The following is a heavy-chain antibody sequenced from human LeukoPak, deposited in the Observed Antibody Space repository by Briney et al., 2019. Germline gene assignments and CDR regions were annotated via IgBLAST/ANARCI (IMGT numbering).Heavy chain of an antibody. D-gene: IGHD5-12*01. Sequence: GGSLRLSCAASGFTFSNAWMSWVRQAPGKGLEWVGRIKSKTDGGTTDYAAPVKGRFTISGDDSKNTLYLQMNSLKTEDTAVYYCTTGGGYDEYYYGMDVWGQGTTVTVSS. CDR2: IKSKTDGGTT. CDR1: GFTFSNAW. J-gene: IGHJ6*02. CDR3: TTGGGYDEYYYGMDV. V-gene: IGHV3-15*01.